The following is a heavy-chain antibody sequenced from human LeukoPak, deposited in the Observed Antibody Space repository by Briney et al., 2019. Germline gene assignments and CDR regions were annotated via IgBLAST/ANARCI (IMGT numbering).Heavy chain of an antibody. Sequence: ASVKVSCKASGYTFTSYDINWVRQATGQGLEWMGWMNPNSGNTGYAQKFQGRVTITADKSTSTAYMELSSLRSEDTAVYYCAREDAAMATTDWGQGTLVTVSS. D-gene: IGHD5-24*01. CDR3: AREDAAMATTD. CDR2: MNPNSGNT. J-gene: IGHJ4*02. CDR1: GYTFTSYD. V-gene: IGHV1-8*01.